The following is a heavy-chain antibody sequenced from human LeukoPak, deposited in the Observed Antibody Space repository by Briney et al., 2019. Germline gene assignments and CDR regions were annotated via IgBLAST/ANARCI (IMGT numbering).Heavy chain of an antibody. D-gene: IGHD3-3*01. CDR3: ARHSRVRFLEWLLSDYYYYGMDV. V-gene: IGHV4-59*08. J-gene: IGHJ6*02. CDR1: GGSISSYY. CDR2: IYYSGST. Sequence: SETLSLTCTVSGGSISSYYWSWIRQPPGKGLEWIGYIYYSGSTNYNPSLKSRVTISVDTSKNQFSLKLSSVTAADTAVYYCARHSRVRFLEWLLSDYYYYGMDVWGQGTTVTVSS.